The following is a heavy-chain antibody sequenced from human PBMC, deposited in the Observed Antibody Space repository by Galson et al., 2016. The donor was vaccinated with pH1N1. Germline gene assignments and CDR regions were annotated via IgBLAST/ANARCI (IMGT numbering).Heavy chain of an antibody. D-gene: IGHD3-16*01. CDR1: GGSFSSQT. J-gene: IGHJ4*02. Sequence: SVKVSCKASGGSFSSQTISWVRQAPGQGPEWMGGVIPVFGTSNLAQVFQGRVTITANISTGTAYMELRSLKSEDTAVYYGATSVTGQSFGYYFNNWGQGTLVIVSP. V-gene: IGHV1-69*06. CDR3: ATSVTGQSFGYYFNN. CDR2: VIPVFGTS.